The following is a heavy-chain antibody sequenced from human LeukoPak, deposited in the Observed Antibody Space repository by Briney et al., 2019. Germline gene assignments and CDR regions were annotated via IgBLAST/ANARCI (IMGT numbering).Heavy chain of an antibody. CDR1: GFTFSSYE. J-gene: IGHJ5*02. D-gene: IGHD1-26*01. Sequence: PGGSLRLSCAASGFTFSSYEMNWVRQAPGKGLEWVSGISPSGSISYYADSVRGRFTISRDTSKNMVFLQMNSLRAEDTAVYYCAREGELHWFDPWGQGTLVTVSS. CDR3: AREGELHWFDP. V-gene: IGHV3-23*01. CDR2: ISPSGSIS.